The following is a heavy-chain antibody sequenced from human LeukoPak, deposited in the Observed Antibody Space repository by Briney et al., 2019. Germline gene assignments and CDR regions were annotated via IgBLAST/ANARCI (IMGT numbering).Heavy chain of an antibody. D-gene: IGHD2-15*01. CDR2: IKQDGSEN. CDR3: ARGLNSGRASGDY. V-gene: IGHV3-7*01. J-gene: IGHJ4*02. CDR1: GFTFSIYW. Sequence: GGSLRLSCAASGFTFSIYWMSWVRQAPGKGLEWVANIKQDGSENYYVDSVKGRFTISRDNAKNSLYLQMNSLRAEDTAVYYCARGLNSGRASGDYWGQGTLVTVFS.